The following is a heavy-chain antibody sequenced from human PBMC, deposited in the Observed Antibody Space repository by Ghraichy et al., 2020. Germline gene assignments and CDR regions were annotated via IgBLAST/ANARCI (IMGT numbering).Heavy chain of an antibody. D-gene: IGHD6-6*01. CDR2: IKQDGSEK. Sequence: GGSLRLSCAASGFTFSSYWMSWVRQAPGKGLEWVANIKQDGSEKYYVDSVKGRFTISRDNAKNSLYLQMNSLRAEDTAVYYCARDIYSSSSLFLGMDVWGQGTTVTVSS. CDR1: GFTFSSYW. V-gene: IGHV3-7*03. CDR3: ARDIYSSSSLFLGMDV. J-gene: IGHJ6*02.